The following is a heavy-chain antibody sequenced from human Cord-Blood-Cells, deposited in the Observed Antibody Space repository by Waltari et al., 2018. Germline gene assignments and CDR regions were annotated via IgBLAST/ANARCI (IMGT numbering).Heavy chain of an antibody. CDR1: GGSFSGYY. Sequence: QVQLQQWGAGLLKPSETLSLTCAVYGGSFSGYYWSWIRQPPGKGLEWIGKINHSGSTNYNPSLKSRVTISVDSSKNQLSLKRSTVTPADTPVYYCAISIIVVVVAATNAFDIWGQGTMVTVSS. D-gene: IGHD2-15*01. CDR2: INHSGST. CDR3: AISIIVVVVAATNAFDI. V-gene: IGHV4-34*01. J-gene: IGHJ3*02.